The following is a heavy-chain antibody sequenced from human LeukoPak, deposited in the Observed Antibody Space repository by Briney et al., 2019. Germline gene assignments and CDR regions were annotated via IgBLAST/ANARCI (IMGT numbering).Heavy chain of an antibody. Sequence: GGSLRLSCAASGFTFSNAWMSWVRQAPGKGLEWVGRIKSKTDGGTTDYAAPVKGRFTISRDDSKNTLYLQMNSLKTEDTAVYYCTTDDDHYGSGRYGDYWGQGTLVTVSS. V-gene: IGHV3-15*01. CDR3: TTDDDHYGSGRYGDY. CDR2: IKSKTDGGTT. CDR1: GFTFSNAW. D-gene: IGHD3-10*01. J-gene: IGHJ4*02.